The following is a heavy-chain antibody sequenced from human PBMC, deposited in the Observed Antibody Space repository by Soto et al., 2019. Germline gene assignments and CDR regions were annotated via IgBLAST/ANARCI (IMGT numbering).Heavy chain of an antibody. J-gene: IGHJ4*02. Sequence: SETLSLTCTVSGGSVSSGGYYWGWIRQHPGKGLEWIGYIYYSGSTYYNPSLQSRVTISVDTSKNQFSLKLSSVTAADTAVYYWARGVMIVVTNMPPEYWGQGTLVTVSS. CDR2: IYYSGST. CDR3: ARGVMIVVTNMPPEY. V-gene: IGHV4-31*03. D-gene: IGHD3-22*01. CDR1: GGSVSSGGYY.